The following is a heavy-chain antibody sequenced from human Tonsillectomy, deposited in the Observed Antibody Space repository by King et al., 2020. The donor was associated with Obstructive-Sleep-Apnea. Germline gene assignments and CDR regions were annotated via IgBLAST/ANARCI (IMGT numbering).Heavy chain of an antibody. CDR3: ASHDYGDYRFDY. Sequence: QLQESGPGLVKPSETLSLTCTVSGGSISSSSYYWGWIRQPPGKGLEWIGSIYYSGSTYYNPSLKSRVTISVDTSKNQFSLKLSSVTAADTAVYYCASHDYGDYRFDYWGQGTLVTVSS. V-gene: IGHV4-39*01. CDR2: IYYSGST. J-gene: IGHJ4*02. CDR1: GGSISSSSYY. D-gene: IGHD4-17*01.